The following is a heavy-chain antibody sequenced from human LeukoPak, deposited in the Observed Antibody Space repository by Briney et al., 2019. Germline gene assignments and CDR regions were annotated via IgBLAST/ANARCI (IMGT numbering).Heavy chain of an antibody. CDR1: GGSVNNYY. CDR2: IYYSGNT. D-gene: IGHD3-22*01. V-gene: IGHV4-59*02. Sequence: AETLSLTCTASGGSVNNYYWSWIRQPPGKGLEWLGYIYYSGNTNYNPSFKSRASISIDTSKNQLSLQLSSVTAADPAVYYCARDRDSSGLRDFDLWGRGTLVTVSA. J-gene: IGHJ2*01. CDR3: ARDRDSSGLRDFDL.